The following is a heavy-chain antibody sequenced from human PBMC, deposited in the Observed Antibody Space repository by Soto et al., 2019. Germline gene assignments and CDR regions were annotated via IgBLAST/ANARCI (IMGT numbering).Heavy chain of an antibody. CDR1: GFTFIRYA. V-gene: IGHV3-30-3*01. CDR2: ISYDGSNE. CDR3: ARDEAIAARPGLYYYYGMDV. Sequence: PGGSLRRAFAASGFTFIRYAMRWVLQAPGKGREWVAVISYDGSNEYYAGSVKGRFTISRDNSKNTLYLQMKSLRAEDTAVYYCARDEAIAARPGLYYYYGMDVWGQGTTVTVSS. D-gene: IGHD6-6*01. J-gene: IGHJ6*02.